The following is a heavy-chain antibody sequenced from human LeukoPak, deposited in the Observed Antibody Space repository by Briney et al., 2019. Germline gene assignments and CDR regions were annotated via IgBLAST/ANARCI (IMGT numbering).Heavy chain of an antibody. J-gene: IGHJ4*02. CDR3: ARGRYLDWLLYYFDY. CDR1: GFTFSIFW. D-gene: IGHD3-9*01. Sequence: PGGSRRLSCAASGFTFSIFWMSWVRQAPGKGLEWVANIDQDGREKPLVDSVKGRSSVSRDNDKNMLYLQMNNLRAEDTAVYFCARGRYLDWLLYYFDYWGPGALVTVSS. V-gene: IGHV3-7*01. CDR2: IDQDGREK.